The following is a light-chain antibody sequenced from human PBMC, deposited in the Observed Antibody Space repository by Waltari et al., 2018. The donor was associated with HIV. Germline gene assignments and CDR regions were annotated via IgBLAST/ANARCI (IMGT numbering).Light chain of an antibody. CDR3: YSTDSSGNHRV. CDR2: EDS. Sequence: SYELTQQPSVSVCPGQTDRITCSGDALTTKYAYWYQQKSGQAPVPVIYEDSKRPSGIPERFSGSSSGTMATLTISGAQVEDEADYYCYSTDSSGNHRVFGGGTKLTVL. V-gene: IGLV3-10*01. CDR1: ALTTKY. J-gene: IGLJ2*01.